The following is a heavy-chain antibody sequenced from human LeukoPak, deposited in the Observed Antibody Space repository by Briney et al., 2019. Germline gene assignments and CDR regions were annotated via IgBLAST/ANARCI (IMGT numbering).Heavy chain of an antibody. D-gene: IGHD3-22*01. CDR1: GGSISPYY. Sequence: SETLSLTCTVSGGSISPYYWSWIRQPPGKGLEWIGYIFYSGNTNYNPSLKSRVTISVDTSKNQFSLMLTSVTAADTAVYYCARHLYYYDDIDLWGQGTLVTVSS. CDR3: ARHLYYYDDIDL. V-gene: IGHV4-59*08. CDR2: IFYSGNT. J-gene: IGHJ5*02.